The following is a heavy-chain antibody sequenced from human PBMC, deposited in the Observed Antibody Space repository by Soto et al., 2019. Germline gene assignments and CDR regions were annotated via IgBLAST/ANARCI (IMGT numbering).Heavy chain of an antibody. Sequence: ASVKVSCKASGYTFTRYGISWVRQAPGQRLEWMGWINAGNGNTKYSQKFQGRVTITRDTSASTAYMELSSLRSEDTAVYYCARGYTFPFDPWGQGTLVTVSS. CDR3: ARGYTFPFDP. V-gene: IGHV1-3*01. CDR1: GYTFTRYG. CDR2: INAGNGNT. D-gene: IGHD1-26*01. J-gene: IGHJ5*02.